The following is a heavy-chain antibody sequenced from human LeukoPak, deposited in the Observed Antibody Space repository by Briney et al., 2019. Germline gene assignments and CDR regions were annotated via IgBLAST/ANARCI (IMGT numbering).Heavy chain of an antibody. CDR2: IYPGDSDT. CDR1: GYSFTTYW. Sequence: GESLKISCKGSGYSFTTYWIAWVRQMPGKGLEWMGIIYPGDSDTRYSPSFQGQVTISADKSISTAYLHWSSQKASDTAMYYCARQGYGYSSGLYWGQGTLLTVSS. D-gene: IGHD6-19*01. CDR3: ARQGYGYSSGLY. J-gene: IGHJ4*02. V-gene: IGHV5-51*01.